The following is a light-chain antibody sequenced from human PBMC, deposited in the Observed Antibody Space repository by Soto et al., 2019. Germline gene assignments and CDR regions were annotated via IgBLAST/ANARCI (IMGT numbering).Light chain of an antibody. CDR1: QSVSSN. CDR2: GAS. Sequence: EIVMTQSPGTLSVSPGERATLSCRPSQSVSSNLAWYQQKPGQAPRLLIYGASTRATGIAARFSGSGSGTEFTLTISSLQSEDFAVYYCQHYNNWPPWTFGQGTRVEIK. CDR3: QHYNNWPPWT. V-gene: IGKV3-15*01. J-gene: IGKJ1*01.